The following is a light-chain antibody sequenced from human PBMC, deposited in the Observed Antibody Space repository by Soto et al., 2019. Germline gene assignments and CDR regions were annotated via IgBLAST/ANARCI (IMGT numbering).Light chain of an antibody. Sequence: EVVLTQSPVTLSLSPGERATLSCRASQSVSGYLAWYQQKPGQAPRLLIYDASNRATGVPGRFSGSGSGAEFTLTINSLQSADFAVYYCQQYNNWPPITFGQGTRLENK. CDR3: QQYNNWPPIT. CDR1: QSVSGY. CDR2: DAS. V-gene: IGKV3-11*01. J-gene: IGKJ5*01.